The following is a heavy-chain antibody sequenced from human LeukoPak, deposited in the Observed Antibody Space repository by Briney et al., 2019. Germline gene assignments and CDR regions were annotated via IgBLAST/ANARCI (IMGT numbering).Heavy chain of an antibody. J-gene: IGHJ3*02. V-gene: IGHV1-46*03. D-gene: IGHD2-15*01. CDR3: ARADRGGYCSGGSCFLPDAFDI. Sequence: ASVKVSCKASGYTFTSYYMHWVRQAPGQGLEWMGIINPSGGSTSYTQKFQGRVTMTRDTSTSTFYMELSSLRSEDTAVYYCARADRGGYCSGGSCFLPDAFDIWGQGTMVTVSS. CDR1: GYTFTSYY. CDR2: INPSGGST.